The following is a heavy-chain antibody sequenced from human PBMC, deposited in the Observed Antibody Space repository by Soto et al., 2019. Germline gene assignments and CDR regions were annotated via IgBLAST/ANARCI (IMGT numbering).Heavy chain of an antibody. CDR1: GGSISSYY. CDR2: IYYAGTT. Sequence: SETLSLTCTVSGGSISSYYWSWIRQPPGKGLEWIGYIYYAGTTTYNPSLQSRVSISVDTSKNEVSLKLTSVTAADTAVYFCARLGAYYQAMDSWGQGTLVTVSS. V-gene: IGHV4-59*12. D-gene: IGHD3-22*01. J-gene: IGHJ1*01. CDR3: ARLGAYYQAMDS.